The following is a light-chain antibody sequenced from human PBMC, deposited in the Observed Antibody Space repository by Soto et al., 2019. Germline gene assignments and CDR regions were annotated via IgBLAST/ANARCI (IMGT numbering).Light chain of an antibody. V-gene: IGKV1-33*01. CDR1: QNINIY. CDR2: DAS. Sequence: DIQMTQSPSSLSASVGDRVTITCQASQNINIYLNWYQQSPGRAPTLLIYDASSLEKGVPSRFSGTGSGTHFTLTISSLQPEDIATYYCQPYDDLPFTFGPGTKVDIK. CDR3: QPYDDLPFT. J-gene: IGKJ3*01.